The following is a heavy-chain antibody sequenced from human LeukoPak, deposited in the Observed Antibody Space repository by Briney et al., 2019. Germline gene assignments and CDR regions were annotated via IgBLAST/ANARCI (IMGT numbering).Heavy chain of an antibody. D-gene: IGHD3-16*01. CDR3: AKYHGGLMSRFDP. CDR2: VSGTGGST. CDR1: GFTFGSYA. V-gene: IGHV3-23*01. J-gene: IGHJ5*02. Sequence: PGGSLRLPCAASGFTFGSYALTWVRQAPGKGLEWVSSVSGTGGSTYYADSVKGRFTISRDNSKNTVYLQMSSLRADDSAVYYCAKYHGGLMSRFDPWGQGTLVTVSS.